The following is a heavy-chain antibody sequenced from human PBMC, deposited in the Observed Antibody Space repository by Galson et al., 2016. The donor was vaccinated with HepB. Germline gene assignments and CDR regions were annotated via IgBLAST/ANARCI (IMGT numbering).Heavy chain of an antibody. V-gene: IGHV3-33*01. J-gene: IGHJ6*02. CDR3: ARTIAGRRKYYYGMDV. Sequence: SLRLSCAASGFNFRTFGMHWVRQAPGTGLEWVAVIWFDGSNKYYADSVKGRFTISRDNSKNTLYLQMNSLRAEDTAVYYCARTIAGRRKYYYGMDVWGQGTTVIVSS. D-gene: IGHD6-6*01. CDR1: GFNFRTFG. CDR2: IWFDGSNK.